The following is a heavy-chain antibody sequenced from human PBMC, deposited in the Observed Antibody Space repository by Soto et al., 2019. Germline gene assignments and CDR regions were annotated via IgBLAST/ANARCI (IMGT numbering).Heavy chain of an antibody. CDR2: ISYSGTT. Sequence: QVQLQESGPGLVKPSQTLSLTCTVSGGSISSGNYYWSWIRQPPGKGLEWIGFISYSGTTHYSASLRSRVSISVDTSKNQLSLDLSPVTAAHPAVYYCATMGTTVTGLYYFDYWGQGPLVTVSS. CDR1: GGSISSGNYY. J-gene: IGHJ4*02. D-gene: IGHD4-17*01. V-gene: IGHV4-30-4*01. CDR3: ATMGTTVTGLYYFDY.